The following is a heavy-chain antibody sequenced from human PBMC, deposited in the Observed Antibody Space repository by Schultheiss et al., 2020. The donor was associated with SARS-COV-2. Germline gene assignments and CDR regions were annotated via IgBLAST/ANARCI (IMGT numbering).Heavy chain of an antibody. CDR2: IYYSGST. J-gene: IGHJ4*02. V-gene: IGHV4-4*02. D-gene: IGHD5-18*01. CDR3: ARGYSYGPYRY. CDR1: GGSISSSNW. Sequence: SETLSLTCAVSGGSISSSNWWSWVRQPPGKGLEWIGYIYYSGSTNYNPSLKSRVTISVDTSKNQFSLKLSSVTAADTAVYYCARGYSYGPYRYWGQGTLVTVSS.